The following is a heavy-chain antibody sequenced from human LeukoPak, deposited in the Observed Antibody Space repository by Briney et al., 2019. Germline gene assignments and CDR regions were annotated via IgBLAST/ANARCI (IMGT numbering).Heavy chain of an antibody. CDR2: FGPEDGET. J-gene: IGHJ4*02. CDR1: GYTLTELS. D-gene: IGHD6-19*01. V-gene: IGHV1-24*01. Sequence: ASVKVSCKVSGYTLTELSMHWVRQAPGKGLEWMGRFGPEDGETIYAQKFQGRVTMTEDTSTDTAYMDLSSLRSEDTAMYYCATVVAVATFDYWGQGTLVTVSS. CDR3: ATVVAVATFDY.